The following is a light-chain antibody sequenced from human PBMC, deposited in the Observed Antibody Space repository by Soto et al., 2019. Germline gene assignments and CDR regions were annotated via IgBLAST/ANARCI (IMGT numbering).Light chain of an antibody. CDR3: SSWTSSATQV. J-gene: IGLJ3*02. Sequence: QSVLTQPASVSGSPGQSITISCTGTSSDVGGYNFVSWYQQHPGKAPKLMIYEVSNRPSGISNRFSGSKSGNTASLTISGLQAEDEADYYCSSWTSSATQVLCGGTKLTVL. V-gene: IGLV2-14*01. CDR1: SSDVGGYNF. CDR2: EVS.